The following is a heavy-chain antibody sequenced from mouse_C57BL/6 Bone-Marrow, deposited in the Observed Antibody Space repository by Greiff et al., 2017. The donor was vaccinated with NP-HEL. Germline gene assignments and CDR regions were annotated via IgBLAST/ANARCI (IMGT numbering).Heavy chain of an antibody. CDR2: ISYDGSN. D-gene: IGHD2-3*01. J-gene: IGHJ3*01. Sequence: EVQLVESGPGLVKPSQSLSLTCSVTGYSITSGYYWNWIRQFPGNKLEWMGYISYDGSNNYNPSLKNRISITRDTSKNQFFLKFNSVTTEDTATYYCARGGYDGYYWFAYWGQGTLVTVSA. CDR3: ARGGYDGYYWFAY. V-gene: IGHV3-6*01. CDR1: GYSITSGYY.